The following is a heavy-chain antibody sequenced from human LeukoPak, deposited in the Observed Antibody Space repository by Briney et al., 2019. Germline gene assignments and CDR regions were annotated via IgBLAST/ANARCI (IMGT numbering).Heavy chain of an antibody. CDR2: ISGSGGST. J-gene: IGHJ4*02. CDR3: AKAEGGSGRYGGYYFDY. D-gene: IGHD6-19*01. V-gene: IGHV3-23*01. Sequence: PGGSLRLSCAASGFTFSSYAMSWVRQAPGKGLEWVSAISGSGGSTYYADSVKGRFTISRDNSKNTLYLQMNSLRAGDTAVYYCAKAEGGSGRYGGYYFDYWGQGTLVTVSS. CDR1: GFTFSSYA.